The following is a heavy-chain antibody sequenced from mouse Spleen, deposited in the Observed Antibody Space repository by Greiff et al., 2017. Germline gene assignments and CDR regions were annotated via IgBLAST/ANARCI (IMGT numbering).Heavy chain of an antibody. CDR3: TREDAVVALRAMDY. CDR2: IYPGNSDT. J-gene: IGHJ4*01. D-gene: IGHD1-1*01. V-gene: IGHV1-5*01. Sequence: VQLQQSGTVLARPGASVKMSCKTSGYTFTSYWMHWVKQRPGQGLEWIGAIYPGNSDTSYNQKFKGKAKLTAVTSASTAYMELSSLTNEDSAVYYCTREDAVVALRAMDYWGQGTSVTVSS. CDR1: GYTFTSYW.